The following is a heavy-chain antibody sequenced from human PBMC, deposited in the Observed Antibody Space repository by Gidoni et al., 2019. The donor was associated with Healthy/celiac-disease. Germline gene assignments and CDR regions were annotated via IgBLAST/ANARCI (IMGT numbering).Heavy chain of an antibody. CDR1: GFTFSSYA. CDR3: AKDHVKTTVVNPSYYYYGMDV. CDR2: ISGSGGST. D-gene: IGHD4-17*01. Sequence: EVQLLESGGGLVQPGGSLRLSSAASGFTFSSYAVSWVRQAPGKGLEWVSAISGSGGSTYYADSVKGRFTISRDNSKNTLYLQMNSLRAEDTAVYYCAKDHVKTTVVNPSYYYYGMDVWGQGTTVTVSS. J-gene: IGHJ6*02. V-gene: IGHV3-23*01.